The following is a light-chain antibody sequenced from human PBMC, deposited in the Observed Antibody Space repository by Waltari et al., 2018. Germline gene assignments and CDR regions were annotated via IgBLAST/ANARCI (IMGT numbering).Light chain of an antibody. V-gene: IGKV1-9*01. Sequence: DIQLTQSPSFLSASVIDRVTTTCRASQGISTHLAWYQQKPGKGPKLLIYAASTLQSDIPSRFSGSGSGTEFTLTISSLQSEDFATYYCLHLNNFPLSFGGGTKVELK. J-gene: IGKJ4*01. CDR1: QGISTH. CDR3: LHLNNFPLS. CDR2: AAS.